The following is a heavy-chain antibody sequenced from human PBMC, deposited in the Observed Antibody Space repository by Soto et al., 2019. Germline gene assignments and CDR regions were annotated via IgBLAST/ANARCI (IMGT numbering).Heavy chain of an antibody. CDR3: ARHRVRQYRPFQP. D-gene: IGHD2-2*01. J-gene: IGHJ5*02. CDR1: GYTFTSYG. V-gene: IGHV1-18*01. CDR2: ISAYNGNT. Sequence: ASVKVSCKASGYTFTSYGISWVGQAAGQGLEWMGWISAYNGNTNYAQKLQGRVTMTTDTSTSTAYMELRSLRSDDTAVYYCARHRVRQYRPFQPWGQGTLVIVSS.